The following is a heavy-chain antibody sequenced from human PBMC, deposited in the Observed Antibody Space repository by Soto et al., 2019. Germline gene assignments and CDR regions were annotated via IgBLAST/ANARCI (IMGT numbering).Heavy chain of an antibody. CDR2: VSSAGSTK. V-gene: IGHV3-30*18. CDR1: GFIFSNYG. Sequence: GGSLRLSCAASGFIFSNYGMHWVRQAPGKGLEWVAVVSSAGSTKYYADSVKGRFTISRDNSKNTVFLQMNSLRAEGTAVYYCAKDLGYSYGGFFDYWGQRTLVTVSS. D-gene: IGHD5-18*01. J-gene: IGHJ4*02. CDR3: AKDLGYSYGGFFDY.